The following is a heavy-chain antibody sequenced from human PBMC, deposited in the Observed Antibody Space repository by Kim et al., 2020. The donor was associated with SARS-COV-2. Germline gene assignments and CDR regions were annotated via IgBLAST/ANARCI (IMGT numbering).Heavy chain of an antibody. V-gene: IGHV4-39*01. Sequence: SETLSLTCTVSGGSISSSSYYWGWIRQPPGKGLEWIGSIYYSGSTYYNPSLKSRVTISVDTSKNQFSLKLSSVTAADTAVYYCARRRVLLWFGELLSYFDYWGQGTLVTVSS. CDR2: IYYSGST. J-gene: IGHJ4*02. CDR3: ARRRVLLWFGELLSYFDY. CDR1: GGSISSSSYY. D-gene: IGHD3-10*01.